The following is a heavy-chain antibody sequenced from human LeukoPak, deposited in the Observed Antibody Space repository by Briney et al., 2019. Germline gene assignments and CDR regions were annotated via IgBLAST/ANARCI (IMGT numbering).Heavy chain of an antibody. D-gene: IGHD4-17*01. CDR3: AKDDYGDSGYFDL. J-gene: IGHJ2*01. Sequence: GGSLRLSCAASGFTFSSYGMHWVRQAPGKGLEWVSAISGSGGSTYYADSVKGRFTISRDNSKNTLYLQMNSLRAEDTAVYYCAKDDYGDSGYFDLWGRGTLVTVSS. CDR2: ISGSGGST. V-gene: IGHV3-23*01. CDR1: GFTFSSYG.